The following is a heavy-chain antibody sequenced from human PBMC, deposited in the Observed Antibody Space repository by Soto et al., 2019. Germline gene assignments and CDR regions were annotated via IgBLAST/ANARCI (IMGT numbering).Heavy chain of an antibody. J-gene: IGHJ4*02. CDR2: ISAYNGNT. CDR3: ARDLAAAGPFDC. CDR1: GYTFTNYA. V-gene: IGHV1-18*01. D-gene: IGHD6-13*01. Sequence: QVQLVQSGAEVKKPGASVKVSCKASGYTFTNYAFSWVRQAPGQGLEWMGWISAYNGNTTHPQKLQGRVTMTTDTSTSTAHVELRSLRSDDTAVYYCARDLAAAGPFDCWGQGTLVTVSS.